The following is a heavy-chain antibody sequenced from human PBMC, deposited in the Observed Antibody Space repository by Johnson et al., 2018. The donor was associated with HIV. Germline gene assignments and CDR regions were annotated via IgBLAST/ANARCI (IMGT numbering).Heavy chain of an antibody. V-gene: IGHV3-11*01. CDR1: GFTFSDYY. CDR3: TRDDSSSNGRAFDI. CDR2: ISSGGDST. J-gene: IGHJ3*02. Sequence: QVQLVESGGGLVQPGGSLRLSCAASGFTFSDYYMSWIRQAPGKGLEWVSYISSGGDSTYYTDSVKGRFTISRDNSKNTLYLQMNSLRAEDTAVYYCTRDDSSSNGRAFDIWGQGTMVTVSS. D-gene: IGHD6-6*01.